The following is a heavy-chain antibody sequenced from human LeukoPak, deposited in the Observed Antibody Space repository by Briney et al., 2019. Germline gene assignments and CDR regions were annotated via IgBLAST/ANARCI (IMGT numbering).Heavy chain of an antibody. CDR1: GGSFSGYY. CDR3: ARGRRAAAGRSKGWFDP. CDR2: INHSGST. Sequence: SETLSLTCAVCGGSFSGYYWSWIRQPPGKGLEWIGEINHSGSTNYNPSLKSRVTISVDTSKNQFSLKLSSVTAADTAVYYCARGRRAAAGRSKGWFDPWGQGTLVTVSS. J-gene: IGHJ5*02. V-gene: IGHV4-34*01. D-gene: IGHD6-13*01.